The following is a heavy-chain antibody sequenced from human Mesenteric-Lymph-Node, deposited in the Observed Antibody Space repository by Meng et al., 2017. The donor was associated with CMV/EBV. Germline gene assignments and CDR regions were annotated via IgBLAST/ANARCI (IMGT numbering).Heavy chain of an antibody. CDR1: GYTFTTYG. Sequence: ASVKVSCKASGYTFTTYGISWVRQAPGQGLEWMGWVSTYNGNTKYAQKLQGRVTMTTDTSTTTAYMELSSLRSEDTAVYYCARDLTPVVPAAPYSYYYGMDVWGQGTTVTVSS. CDR3: ARDLTPVVPAAPYSYYYGMDV. D-gene: IGHD2-2*01. CDR2: VSTYNGNT. V-gene: IGHV1-18*01. J-gene: IGHJ6*02.